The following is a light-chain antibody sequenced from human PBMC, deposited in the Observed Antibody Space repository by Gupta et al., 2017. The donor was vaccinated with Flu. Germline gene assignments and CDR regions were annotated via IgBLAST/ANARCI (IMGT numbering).Light chain of an antibody. V-gene: IGLV3-1*01. CDR2: QDN. CDR1: FGDKY. CDR3: QAWDNNAWV. J-gene: IGLJ3*02. Sequence: FGDKYTSWYRQKPGQSPILIIFQDNKRPSGISERLSGSNSGSTATLTISGTQVVDEADYYCQAWDNNAWVFGGRTRLTVL.